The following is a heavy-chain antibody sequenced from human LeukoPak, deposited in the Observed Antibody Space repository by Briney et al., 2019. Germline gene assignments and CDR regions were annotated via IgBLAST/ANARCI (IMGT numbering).Heavy chain of an antibody. CDR1: GYTFTSYD. V-gene: IGHV1-2*02. D-gene: IGHD7-27*01. CDR3: AHPGDPGAFDI. J-gene: IGHJ3*02. Sequence: ASVKVSCKASGYTFTSYDINWVRQATGQGLEWMGWMNPNSGGTNYAQKFQGRVTMTRDTSISTAYMELSRLRSDDTAVYYCAHPGDPGAFDIWGQGTMVTVSS. CDR2: MNPNSGGT.